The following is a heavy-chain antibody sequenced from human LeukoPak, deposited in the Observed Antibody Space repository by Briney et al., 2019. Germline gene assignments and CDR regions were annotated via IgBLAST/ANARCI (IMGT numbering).Heavy chain of an antibody. CDR3: AKAYYGGNSFIDY. CDR2: ISYDGSNK. CDR1: GFTFSSYG. V-gene: IGHV3-30*18. D-gene: IGHD4-23*01. J-gene: IGHJ4*02. Sequence: GGSLRLSCAASGFTFSSYGMHWVRQAPGKGLEWVAIISYDGSNKYYADSVKGRFTISRDNSKNTLYLQMNSLRAEGTAVYYCAKAYYGGNSFIDYWGQGTLVTVSS.